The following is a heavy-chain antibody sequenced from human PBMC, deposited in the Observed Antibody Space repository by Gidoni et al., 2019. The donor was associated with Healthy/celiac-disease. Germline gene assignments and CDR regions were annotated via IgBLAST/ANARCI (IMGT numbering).Heavy chain of an antibody. CDR1: GGSIRSGSYF. D-gene: IGHD2-15*01. CDR3: ARAAVQRYCSGGSCHGFDY. J-gene: IGHJ4*02. Sequence: QVQLQESGPGLVTPSQTLSLTCTVSGGSIRSGSYFWSWIRQPAGKGLEWIGLIYTSGSTNYNPSLKSRVTISVDTSKNQFSLKLSSVTAADTAVYYCARAAVQRYCSGGSCHGFDYWGQGTLVTVSS. CDR2: IYTSGST. V-gene: IGHV4-61*02.